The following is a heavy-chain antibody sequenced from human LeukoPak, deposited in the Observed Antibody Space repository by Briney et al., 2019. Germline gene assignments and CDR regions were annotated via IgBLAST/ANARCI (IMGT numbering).Heavy chain of an antibody. D-gene: IGHD1-26*01. J-gene: IGHJ4*02. CDR1: GGSISSGGYS. CDR2: IYHSGST. Sequence: SETLSLTCAVSGGSISSGGYSWSWIRQPPGKGLEWIGYIYHSGSTYYNPSLKSRVTISVDRSKNQFSLKPSSVTAADTAVYYCARGEEVGATPFDYWGQGTLVTVSS. V-gene: IGHV4-30-2*01. CDR3: ARGEEVGATPFDY.